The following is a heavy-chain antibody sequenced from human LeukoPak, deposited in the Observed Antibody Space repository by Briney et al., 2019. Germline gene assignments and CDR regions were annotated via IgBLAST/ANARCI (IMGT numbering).Heavy chain of an antibody. CDR2: IDPSDSYV. J-gene: IGHJ4*02. V-gene: IGHV5-10-1*01. Sequence: GESPKISCKGSGYTFTRHWISWVRQTPGKGLEWMGRIDPSDSYVDYTPSFQGHVTISVDQSVTTVYLQWSTLKASDTAMYYCARHIWADDSSGCWDYWGQGTLVTVSS. CDR3: ARHIWADDSSGCWDY. D-gene: IGHD3-22*01. CDR1: GYTFTRHW.